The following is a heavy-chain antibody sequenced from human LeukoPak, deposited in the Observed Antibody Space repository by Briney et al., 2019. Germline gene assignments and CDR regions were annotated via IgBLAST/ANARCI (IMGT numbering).Heavy chain of an antibody. CDR3: ARKLSRDEH. CDR1: GYTFTTYD. CDR2: MNPYSGVT. D-gene: IGHD3-10*01. V-gene: IGHV1-8*01. J-gene: IGHJ1*01. Sequence: ASVKVSCKASGYTFTTYDINWVRQATGQGLEWMGYMNPYSGVTGYAQKFQGRLTMTWDTSISTAYMELASLSPDDTAVYYCARKLSRDEHWGQGTLVTVSS.